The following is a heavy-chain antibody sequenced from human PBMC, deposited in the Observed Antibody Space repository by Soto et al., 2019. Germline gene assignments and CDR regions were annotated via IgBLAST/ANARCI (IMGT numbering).Heavy chain of an antibody. CDR1: GFRFSYYD. D-gene: IGHD3-16*01. V-gene: IGHV3-13*01. J-gene: IGHJ6*02. CDR2: IGTTDDT. Sequence: EVQLLESGGGLVQRGGSLRLSCAASGFRFSYYDMHWVRQSKGKGLEWVAAIGTTDDTYYADSVKGRFIISRENDKNSLYLQMNSLRPEDTAVYYCAKGGLGDYYYYAMDVWGQGTTVTVSS. CDR3: AKGGLGDYYYYAMDV.